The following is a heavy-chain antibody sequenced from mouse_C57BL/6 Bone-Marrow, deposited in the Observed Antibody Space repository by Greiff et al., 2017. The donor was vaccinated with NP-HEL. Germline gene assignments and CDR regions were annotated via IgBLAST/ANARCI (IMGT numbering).Heavy chain of an antibody. CDR1: GFTFSSYA. CDR2: ISDGGSYT. J-gene: IGHJ2*01. V-gene: IGHV5-4*01. Sequence: EVQVVESGGGLVKPGGSLKLSCAASGFTFSSYAMSWVRQTPEKRLEWVATISDGGSYTYYPDNVKGRFTISRDNAKNHLYLQMSHLKSEDTAMYYCARGEMVTTGYYFDYWGQGTTLTVSS. CDR3: ARGEMVTTGYYFDY. D-gene: IGHD2-2*01.